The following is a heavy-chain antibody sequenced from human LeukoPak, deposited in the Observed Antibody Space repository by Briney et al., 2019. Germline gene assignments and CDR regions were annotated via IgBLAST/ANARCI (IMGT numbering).Heavy chain of an antibody. CDR1: GGSISSYY. J-gene: IGHJ5*02. CDR3: ARVGYYYDSSGYVEP. V-gene: IGHV4-59*01. D-gene: IGHD3-22*01. Sequence: SETLSLTCTVSGGSISSYYWSWIRQPPGKGLEWIGYIYYSGSTNYNPSLKSRVTISVDTSKNQFSLKLSSVTATDTAVYYCARVGYYYDSSGYVEPWGQGTLVTVSS. CDR2: IYYSGST.